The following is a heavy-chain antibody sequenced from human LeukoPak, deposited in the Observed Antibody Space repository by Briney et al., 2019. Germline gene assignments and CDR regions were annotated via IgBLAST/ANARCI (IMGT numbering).Heavy chain of an antibody. D-gene: IGHD3-10*01. J-gene: IGHJ6*02. Sequence: SETLSLTCAVYGGSFSGYYWSWIRQPPGKGLEWIGEINHSGSTNYNPSLKSRVTISVDTSKNQFSLKLSSVTAADTAVYYCARDLDLADYGSGSSYYYYGMDVWGQGTTVTVSS. CDR1: GGSFSGYY. CDR2: INHSGST. V-gene: IGHV4-34*01. CDR3: ARDLDLADYGSGSSYYYYGMDV.